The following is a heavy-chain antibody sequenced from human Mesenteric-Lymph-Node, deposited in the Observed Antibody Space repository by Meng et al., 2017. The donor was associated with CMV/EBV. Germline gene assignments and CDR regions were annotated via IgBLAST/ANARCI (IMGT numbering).Heavy chain of an antibody. CDR1: GDPISSGGYY. D-gene: IGHD5-18*01. CDR3: ARARGYSYGPGVYYFDY. CDR2: VYYSGRT. J-gene: IGHJ4*02. Sequence: SETLSLTCTVSGDPISSGGYYWNWIRQRPGQGLEWIGYVYYSGRTDYNPSLKTRVMISIETSRGHFSLKLSSVTAADTAVYYCARARGYSYGPGVYYFDYWGQGTLVTVSS. V-gene: IGHV4-31*03.